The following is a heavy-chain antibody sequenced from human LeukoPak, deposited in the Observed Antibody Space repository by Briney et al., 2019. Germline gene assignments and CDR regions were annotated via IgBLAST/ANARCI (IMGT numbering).Heavy chain of an antibody. Sequence: PGGSLRLSCAASGFTFSDYYMSWIRQAPGKGLEWVSYISSSGSTIYYADSVKGRFTISRDNAKNSLYLQMNSLRAEDTAVYYCARVLLRIWNSAVGAFDYWGQGTLVTVSS. V-gene: IGHV3-11*01. CDR1: GFTFSDYY. CDR3: ARVLLRIWNSAVGAFDY. D-gene: IGHD1-26*01. CDR2: ISSSGSTI. J-gene: IGHJ4*02.